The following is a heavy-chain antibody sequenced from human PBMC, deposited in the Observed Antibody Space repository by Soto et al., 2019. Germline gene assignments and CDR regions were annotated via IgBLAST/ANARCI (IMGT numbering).Heavy chain of an antibody. D-gene: IGHD3-22*01. CDR2: IIPIFGTA. CDR1: GGTFSSYA. Sequence: QVQLVQSGAEVKKPGSSVKVSCKASGGTFSSYAISWVRQSPGQGLEWMGGIIPIFGTANSAQNFQGRVTITADEYTSTAYMELSRLGSEHLAVYYCVRELRDYYDSSGPFDHWGQGTLVTVSS. J-gene: IGHJ4*02. CDR3: VRELRDYYDSSGPFDH. V-gene: IGHV1-69*01.